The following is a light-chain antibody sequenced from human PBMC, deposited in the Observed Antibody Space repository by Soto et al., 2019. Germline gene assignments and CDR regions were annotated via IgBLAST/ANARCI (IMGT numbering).Light chain of an antibody. Sequence: EIVLTQSPATLSLSPGERATLSCSASQSVSIYLAWYQHKPGQAPRLLIYDASTRATGIPARFSGSGSGTEFTLTISSLQSEDFAVYYCKQSNDWTWTFGQGTKVDI. CDR1: QSVSIY. J-gene: IGKJ1*01. CDR3: KQSNDWTWT. V-gene: IGKV3-15*01. CDR2: DAS.